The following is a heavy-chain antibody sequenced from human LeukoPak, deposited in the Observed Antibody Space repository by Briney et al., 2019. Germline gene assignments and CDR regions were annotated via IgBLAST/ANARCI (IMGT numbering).Heavy chain of an antibody. D-gene: IGHD2-15*01. Sequence: GGSLRLSCAASGFTFSRYWMDWVRQAPGKGLEGVAGIKEDGSDTNYVGSVRGPFTVSRDNTKNSLYLQMNSLRADDTAVYYCASDRAYSQFDYWGQGTLVTVSS. CDR3: ASDRAYSQFDY. CDR1: GFTFSRYW. CDR2: IKEDGSDT. V-gene: IGHV3-7*01. J-gene: IGHJ4*02.